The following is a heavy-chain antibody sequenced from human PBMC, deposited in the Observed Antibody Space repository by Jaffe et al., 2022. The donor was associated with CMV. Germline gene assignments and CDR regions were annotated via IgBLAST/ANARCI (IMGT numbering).Heavy chain of an antibody. CDR3: ARDDCTNGVCYGDDY. CDR2: INPNSGGT. Sequence: QVQLVQSGAEVKKPGASVKVSCKASGYTFTGYYMHWVRQAPGQGLEWMGWINPNSGGTNYAQKFQGRVTMTRDTSISTAYMELSRLRSDDTAVYYCARDDCTNGVCYGDDYWGQGTLVTVSS. J-gene: IGHJ4*02. CDR1: GYTFTGYY. D-gene: IGHD2-8*01. V-gene: IGHV1-2*02.